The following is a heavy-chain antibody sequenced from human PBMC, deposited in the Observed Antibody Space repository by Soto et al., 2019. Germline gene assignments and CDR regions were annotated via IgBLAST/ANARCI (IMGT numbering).Heavy chain of an antibody. J-gene: IGHJ5*02. CDR3: ARGVDRSGYYSGWFDP. CDR1: GYTFTSYG. Sequence: ASVKVSCKASGYTFTSYGISWVRQAPGQGLEWMGWISAYNGNTNYAQKLQGRVTMTTDTSTSTAYMELRSLRSDDTAVYYCARGVDRSGYYSGWFDPWGQGTLGTVSS. V-gene: IGHV1-18*01. CDR2: ISAYNGNT. D-gene: IGHD3-22*01.